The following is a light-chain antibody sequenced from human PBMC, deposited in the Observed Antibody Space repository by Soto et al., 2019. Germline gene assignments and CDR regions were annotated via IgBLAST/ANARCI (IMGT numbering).Light chain of an antibody. J-gene: IGKJ1*01. Sequence: EIKMNQSPPTLSANVGDRVTITCRASQSISGWLAWYQQKPGKAPKLLIYDASNLEGGVPSRFSGTGSGTEFTLTISSLQPEDFATYYCQQYNTYSQTFGQGTKADI. CDR1: QSISGW. CDR2: DAS. V-gene: IGKV1-5*01. CDR3: QQYNTYSQT.